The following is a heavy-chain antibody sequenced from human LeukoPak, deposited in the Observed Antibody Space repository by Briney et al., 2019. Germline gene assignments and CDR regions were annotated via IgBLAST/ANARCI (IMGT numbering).Heavy chain of an antibody. Sequence: GGSLRLSCAASGFTFSSYSMNWVRQAPGKGLEWVSSISSSSSYIYYADSVKGRFTISRDNAKTSLYLQMNSLRAEDTAVYYCARADLNTNGDYWGQGTLVTVSS. V-gene: IGHV3-21*01. D-gene: IGHD2-8*01. CDR3: ARADLNTNGDY. CDR2: ISSSSSYI. CDR1: GFTFSSYS. J-gene: IGHJ4*02.